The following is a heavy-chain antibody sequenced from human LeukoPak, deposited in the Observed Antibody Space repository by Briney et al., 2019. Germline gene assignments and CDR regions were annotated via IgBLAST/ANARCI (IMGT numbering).Heavy chain of an antibody. Sequence: SDTLSLTRAGYGWSFTGYYWSGIHQPPRRGLEWIGEIKHHRRTNYNPSLKSRVTMSLDPCKNQLSLNLNFVPAADTAVYYCASGFSGVVARDWGQGPLVSVSS. CDR2: IKHHRRT. CDR3: ASGFSGVVARD. D-gene: IGHD2-15*01. J-gene: IGHJ4*02. CDR1: GWSFTGYY. V-gene: IGHV4-34*01.